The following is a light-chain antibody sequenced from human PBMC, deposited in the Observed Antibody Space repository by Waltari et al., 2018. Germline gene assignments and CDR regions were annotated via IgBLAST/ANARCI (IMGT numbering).Light chain of an antibody. CDR3: QQRRDWPIT. J-gene: IGKJ5*01. V-gene: IGKV3-11*01. Sequence: EIVLTQSPATLSLSPGDRATLSCRASHSVDTSLAWYQQKLGQAPRLLIYDVFDRATGSPARFSGRGSGTDFTLTISSLEPEDFALYFCQQRRDWPITFGQGTRLEIK. CDR2: DVF. CDR1: HSVDTS.